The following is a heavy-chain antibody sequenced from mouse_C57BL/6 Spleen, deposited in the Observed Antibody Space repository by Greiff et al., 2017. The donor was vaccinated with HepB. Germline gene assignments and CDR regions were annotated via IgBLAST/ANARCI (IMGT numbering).Heavy chain of an antibody. CDR2: IYPGDGDT. CDR3: ARKGYGTAWFAY. CDR1: GSAFSSSW. J-gene: IGHJ3*01. V-gene: IGHV1-82*01. Sequence: VQLQQSGPELVKPGASVKISCKASGSAFSSSWMNWVKQRPGRGLEWIGRIYPGDGDTNYNGKLKGKATLTAYKSSSTAYMQLSSLTSEDSAVYFCARKGYGTAWFAYWGQGTLVTVSA. D-gene: IGHD1-1*01.